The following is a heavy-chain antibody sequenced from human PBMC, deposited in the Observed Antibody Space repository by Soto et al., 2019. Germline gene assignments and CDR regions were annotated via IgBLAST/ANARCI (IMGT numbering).Heavy chain of an antibody. CDR2: IYWDDDK. J-gene: IGHJ4*02. V-gene: IGHV2-5*02. Sequence: QITLKESGPTLVKPTQTLTLTCTFSGFSLSTSGVGVGWIRQPPGKALEWLALIYWDDDKRYSPSLESRLTITKDTSKNQVVLTMTNMDLVDTATYYCAHGLSSILDYWGQGTLVTVSS. CDR3: AHGLSSILDY. CDR1: GFSLSTSGVG.